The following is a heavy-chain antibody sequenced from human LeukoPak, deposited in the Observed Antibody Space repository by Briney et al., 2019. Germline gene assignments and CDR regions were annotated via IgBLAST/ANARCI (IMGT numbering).Heavy chain of an antibody. J-gene: IGHJ4*02. CDR3: AKDYAYCGGDCYSRIFDY. Sequence: GGSLRLSCAASGFTFSSYAMSWVRQAPGKGLEWVSAISGSGGSTYYADSVKGRFTISRDNSKNTLYLQMNSLRAEDTAVYYCAKDYAYCGGDCYSRIFDYWGQGTLVTVSS. D-gene: IGHD2-21*01. V-gene: IGHV3-23*01. CDR1: GFTFSSYA. CDR2: ISGSGGST.